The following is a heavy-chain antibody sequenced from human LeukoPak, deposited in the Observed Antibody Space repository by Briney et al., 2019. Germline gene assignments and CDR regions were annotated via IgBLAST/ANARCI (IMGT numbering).Heavy chain of an antibody. CDR3: AKDSYCSSVSCYFNFDF. CDR2: YDGTDK. CDR1: GFTFSTYD. Sequence: GGSLRLSCAASGFTFSTYDLGWVRQAPGKGLQGVALYDGTDKYYADSMKGRFTISRDNSKNTLYLQMASLRVEDTAVYYCAKDSYCSSVSCYFNFDFWGQGNLVTVSS. D-gene: IGHD2-2*01. V-gene: IGHV3-30*02. J-gene: IGHJ4*02.